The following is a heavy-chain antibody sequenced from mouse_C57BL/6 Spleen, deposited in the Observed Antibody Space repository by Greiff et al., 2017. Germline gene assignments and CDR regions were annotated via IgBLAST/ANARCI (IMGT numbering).Heavy chain of an antibody. CDR2: IDPSDSST. V-gene: IGHV1-59*01. J-gene: IGHJ1*03. CDR3: ARSCDV. CDR1: GYTFTSYW. Sequence: QVQLQQPGAELVRPGTSVKLSCKASGYTFTSYWMHWVKQRPGQGLEWIGVIDPSDSSTNYNQKFKGKATLTVDTYSSTAYMQLSSLTSEDSAVYYCARSCDVWGTGTTVTVSS.